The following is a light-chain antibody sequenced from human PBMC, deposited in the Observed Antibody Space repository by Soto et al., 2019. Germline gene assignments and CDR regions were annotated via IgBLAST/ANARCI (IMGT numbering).Light chain of an antibody. V-gene: IGLV2-11*01. Sequence: QSALTQPRSVSGSPGQLVTISCTGTSSDIGVYNYVSWYQQHPGKAPKLMIYDVSKRPSGVPDRFSGSKSGNTASLTISGLQAEDEADYYCCSYAGSYTYVFATGTKLTVL. CDR3: CSYAGSYTYV. J-gene: IGLJ1*01. CDR1: SSDIGVYNY. CDR2: DVS.